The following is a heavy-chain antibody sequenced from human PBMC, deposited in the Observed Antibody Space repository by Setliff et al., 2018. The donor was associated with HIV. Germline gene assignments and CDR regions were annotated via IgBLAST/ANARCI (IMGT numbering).Heavy chain of an antibody. CDR3: ARDNGYYYMDV. V-gene: IGHV1-3*01. Sequence: GASVKVSCKASGYAFTTYAVHWVRQAPGQRLEWMGWINAGNGNTKYSQKFQGRVTITRDTSASTAYMDLGGLRSEDTAVYYCARDNGYYYMDVWGKGTTVTVSS. CDR2: INAGNGNT. J-gene: IGHJ6*03. CDR1: GYAFTTYA.